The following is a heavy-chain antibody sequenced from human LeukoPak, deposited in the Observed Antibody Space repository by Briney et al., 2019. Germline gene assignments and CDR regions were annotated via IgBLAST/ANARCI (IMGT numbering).Heavy chain of an antibody. V-gene: IGHV3-30-3*01. J-gene: IGHJ5*02. CDR1: GFIFSSYA. D-gene: IGHD3-10*01. CDR2: ISYDGSDK. CDR3: ARDGDGSGSYYPLHWFDP. Sequence: PGGSLRLSCAASGFIFSSYAMHWVRRAPGKGLEWVAVISYDGSDKYYADSVKGRFTISRDNSKNTLYLQMNSLRAEDTAVYYCARDGDGSGSYYPLHWFDPWGQGTLVTVSS.